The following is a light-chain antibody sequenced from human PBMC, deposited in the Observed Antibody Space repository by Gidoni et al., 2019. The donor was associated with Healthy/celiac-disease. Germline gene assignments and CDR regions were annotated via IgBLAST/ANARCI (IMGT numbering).Light chain of an antibody. V-gene: IGLV1-51*01. CDR1: SSNIGNNY. J-gene: IGLJ2*01. Sequence: QSLFTQPPSVSAAPGQKVTISCSGSSSNIGNNYVSWYQQLPGTAPKLLIYDNNKRPSGIPDRCSGSKSGTSATLGITGLQTGDEADYYCGTWDSSLSAVVFGGGTKLTVL. CDR3: GTWDSSLSAVV. CDR2: DNN.